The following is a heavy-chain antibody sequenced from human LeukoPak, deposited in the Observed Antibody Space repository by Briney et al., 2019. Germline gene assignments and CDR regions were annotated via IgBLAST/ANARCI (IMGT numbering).Heavy chain of an antibody. CDR2: ISYDGSNK. CDR1: GFTFSSYA. CDR3: ARAPALRFLEYYYYYMDV. Sequence: PGGSLRLSCAASGFTFSSYAMHWVRQAPGKGLEWVAVISYDGSNKYYADSVKGRFTISRDNAKYSLYLQMNSLRAEDTAVYYCARAPALRFLEYYYYYMDVWGTGTTVTVSS. J-gene: IGHJ6*03. V-gene: IGHV3-30*04. D-gene: IGHD3-3*01.